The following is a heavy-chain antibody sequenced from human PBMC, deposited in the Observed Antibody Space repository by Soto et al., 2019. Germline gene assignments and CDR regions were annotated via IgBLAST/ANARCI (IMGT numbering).Heavy chain of an antibody. CDR3: ASQNPDYDFWSGYLSDYYYYGMDV. CDR1: GFTFSSYW. Sequence: GGSLRLSCAASGFTFSSYWMSWVRQAPGKGLEWVANIKQDGSEKYYVDSVKGRFTISRDNAKNSLYLQMNSLRAEDTAVYYCASQNPDYDFWSGYLSDYYYYGMDVWGQGTTVTVSS. V-gene: IGHV3-7*05. D-gene: IGHD3-3*01. J-gene: IGHJ6*02. CDR2: IKQDGSEK.